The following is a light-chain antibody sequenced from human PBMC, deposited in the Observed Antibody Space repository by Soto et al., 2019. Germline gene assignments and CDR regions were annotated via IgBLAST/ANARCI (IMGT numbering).Light chain of an antibody. V-gene: IGLV3-27*01. Sequence: SYELTQPSSVSVSPGQTARLTCSGDVLAKKYARWFQQKPGQAPVLVIYKDSERPSGIPERFSGSSSGTTVTLTISGAQVEDDDNYYCYSTADNNVVFGGGTKLTVL. CDR3: YSTADNNVV. J-gene: IGLJ2*01. CDR2: KDS. CDR1: VLAKKY.